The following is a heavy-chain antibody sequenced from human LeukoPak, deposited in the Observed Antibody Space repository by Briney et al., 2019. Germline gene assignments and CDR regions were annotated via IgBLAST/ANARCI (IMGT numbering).Heavy chain of an antibody. V-gene: IGHV1-69*06. CDR3: ARDGNKAYGDYKLHVFDY. CDR1: GGTFSSYA. D-gene: IGHD4-17*01. J-gene: IGHJ4*02. Sequence: SVKVSCKASGGTFSSYAISWVRQAPGQGLEWMGGIIPIFGTANYAQKFQGRVTITADKSTSTAYMELSSLRSEDTAVYYCARDGNKAYGDYKLHVFDYWGQGTLVTVSS. CDR2: IIPIFGTA.